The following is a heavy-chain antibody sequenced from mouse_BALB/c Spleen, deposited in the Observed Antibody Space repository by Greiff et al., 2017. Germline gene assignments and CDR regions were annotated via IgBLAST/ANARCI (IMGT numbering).Heavy chain of an antibody. J-gene: IGHJ4*01. Sequence: EVKLQESGGDLVKPGGSLKLSCAASGFTFSSYGMSWVRQTPDKRLEWVATISSGGSYTYYPDSVKGRFTISRDNAKNTLYLQMSSLKSEDTAMYYCARQDGPYAMDYWGQGTSVTVSS. V-gene: IGHV5-6*01. CDR2: ISSGGSYT. CDR3: ARQDGPYAMDY. CDR1: GFTFSSYG. D-gene: IGHD1-1*01.